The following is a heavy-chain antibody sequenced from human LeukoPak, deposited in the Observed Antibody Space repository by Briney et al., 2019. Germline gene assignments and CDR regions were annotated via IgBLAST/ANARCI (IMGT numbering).Heavy chain of an antibody. CDR2: IYTSGST. Sequence: SETLSLTCSVSSGSISSYYWSWIRQPAGKELEWIGRIYTSGSTNYNPSLKSRVTMSVDTSKNQFSLKLSSVTAADTAVCYCARESGVMRYMDVWGKGTTVTISS. J-gene: IGHJ6*03. CDR1: SGSISSYY. V-gene: IGHV4-4*07. CDR3: ARESGVMRYMDV. D-gene: IGHD3-16*01.